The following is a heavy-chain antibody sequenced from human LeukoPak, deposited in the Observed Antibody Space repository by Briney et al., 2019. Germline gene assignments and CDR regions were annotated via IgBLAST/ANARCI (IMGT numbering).Heavy chain of an antibody. Sequence: PGGSLRLSCAASGFTFDDYAMHWVRQAPGKGLEWVSLISGDGGSTYYADSVKGRFTISRDNSKNSLYLQMNSLRAEDTAVYYCAKIRGGFLREIDYWGQGTLVTVSS. V-gene: IGHV3-43*02. CDR3: AKIRGGFLREIDY. CDR2: ISGDGGST. CDR1: GFTFDDYA. J-gene: IGHJ4*02. D-gene: IGHD5-12*01.